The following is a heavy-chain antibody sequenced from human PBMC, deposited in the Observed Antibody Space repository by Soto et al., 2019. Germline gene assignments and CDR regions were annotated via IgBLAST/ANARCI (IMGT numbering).Heavy chain of an antibody. CDR3: ASPSLARRYYYYSCGRAV. D-gene: IGHD3-3*02. CDR2: INPNSGGT. Sequence: ASVKVSCKASGYTFTGYYMHWVRQAPGQGLEWMGWINPNSGGTNYAQKFQGRVTMTRDTSISTAYMELSRLRSDDTAVYYCASPSLARRYYYYSCGRAVGGKGTRVTVSS. V-gene: IGHV1-2*02. J-gene: IGHJ6*04. CDR1: GYTFTGYY.